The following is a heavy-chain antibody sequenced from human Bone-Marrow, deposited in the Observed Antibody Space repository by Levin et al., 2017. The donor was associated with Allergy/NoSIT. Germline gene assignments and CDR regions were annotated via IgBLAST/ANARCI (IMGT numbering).Heavy chain of an antibody. J-gene: IGHJ4*02. CDR2: INFNGIT. CDR3: ARGGEVPSQYYFDY. V-gene: IGHV4-34*01. CDR1: GESFSGYF. D-gene: IGHD4-11*01. Sequence: KPSETLSLTCAVNGESFSGYFWTWIRQSPGKGLEWIGQINFNGITTYNPSLKSRVIISVDPTKKQFSLKLNYLTAADTAVYFCARGGEVPSQYYFDYWGQGTRVTVSS.